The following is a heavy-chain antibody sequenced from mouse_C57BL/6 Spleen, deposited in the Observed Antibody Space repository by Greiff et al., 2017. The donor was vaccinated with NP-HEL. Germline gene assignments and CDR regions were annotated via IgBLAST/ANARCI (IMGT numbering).Heavy chain of an antibody. CDR3: ARGGGNYFDY. CDR1: GFTFSDYG. J-gene: IGHJ2*01. D-gene: IGHD1-1*01. Sequence: EVHLVESGGGLVKPGGSLKLSCAASGFTFSDYGMHWVRQAPEKGLEWVAYISSGSSTIYYADTVKGRFTISRDNAKNTLFLQMTSLRSEDTAMYYCARGGGNYFDYWGQGTTLTVSS. CDR2: ISSGSSTI. V-gene: IGHV5-17*01.